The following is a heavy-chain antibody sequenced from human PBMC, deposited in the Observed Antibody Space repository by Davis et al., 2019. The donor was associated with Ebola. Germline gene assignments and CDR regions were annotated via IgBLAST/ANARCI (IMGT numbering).Heavy chain of an antibody. J-gene: IGHJ4*02. CDR1: GFTVSSNY. Sequence: GESLKISCAASGFTVSSNYMSWVRQAPGKGLEWVSVIYSGGSTYYADSVKGRFTISRHNSKNTLYLQMNSLRAEDTAVYYCARTAAGTFDYWGQGTLVTVSS. V-gene: IGHV3-53*04. CDR2: IYSGGST. CDR3: ARTAAGTFDY. D-gene: IGHD6-13*01.